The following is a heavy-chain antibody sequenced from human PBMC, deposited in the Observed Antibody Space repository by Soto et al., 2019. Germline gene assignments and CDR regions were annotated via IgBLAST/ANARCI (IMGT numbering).Heavy chain of an antibody. V-gene: IGHV3-23*01. CDR2: MSGAGRSS. Sequence: DVQLLESGGDLVQPGGSLRLSCAASGFTFSSYAMSWVRQAPGKGLEWVSSMSGAGRSSYDADFVKGRFTISRDNSKNTLYLQMNNLRAEDMALYYCAKGPIFGVENIYDYWGQGTLVTVSS. CDR3: AKGPIFGVENIYDY. CDR1: GFTFSSYA. D-gene: IGHD3-3*01. J-gene: IGHJ4*02.